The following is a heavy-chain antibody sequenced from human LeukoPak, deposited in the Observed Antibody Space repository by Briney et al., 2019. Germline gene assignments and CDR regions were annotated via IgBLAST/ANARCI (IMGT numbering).Heavy chain of an antibody. CDR1: GGSISSSSYY. D-gene: IGHD3-10*01. CDR3: ARGREFYYYYMDV. J-gene: IGHJ6*03. V-gene: IGHV4-39*01. Sequence: SETLSPTCTVSGGSISSSSYYWGWIRQPPGKGLEWIGSIYYSGSTYYNPSLKSRVTISVDTSKNQFSLKLSSVTAADTAVYYCARGREFYYYYMDVWGKGTTVTISS. CDR2: IYYSGST.